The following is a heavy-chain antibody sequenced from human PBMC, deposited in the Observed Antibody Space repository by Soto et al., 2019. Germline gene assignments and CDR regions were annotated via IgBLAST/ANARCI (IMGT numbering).Heavy chain of an antibody. CDR3: AAGSSFTSWSYYYYGMDV. D-gene: IGHD2-2*01. CDR1: GFTFTSSA. J-gene: IGHJ6*02. Sequence: GASVKVSCKASGFTFTSSAVQWVRQARGQRLEWIGWIVVGSGNTNYAQKFQERVTITRDMSTSTAYMELSSLRSEDTAVYYCAAGSSFTSWSYYYYGMDVWGQGTAVTVSS. CDR2: IVVGSGNT. V-gene: IGHV1-58*01.